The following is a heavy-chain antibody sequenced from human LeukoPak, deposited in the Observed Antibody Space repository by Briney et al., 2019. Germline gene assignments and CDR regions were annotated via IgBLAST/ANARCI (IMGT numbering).Heavy chain of an antibody. J-gene: IGHJ6*02. V-gene: IGHV3-23*01. Sequence: TGGSLRLSCAASGFTFSSYAMSWVRQAPGKGLEWVSAISGSGGSTYYADSVKGRFTISRDNSKNTLYLQMNSLRAEDTAVYYCAKAYTYYYYGMDVWGQGTTVTVSS. CDR3: AKAYTYYYYGMDV. CDR2: ISGSGGST. CDR1: GFTFSSYA.